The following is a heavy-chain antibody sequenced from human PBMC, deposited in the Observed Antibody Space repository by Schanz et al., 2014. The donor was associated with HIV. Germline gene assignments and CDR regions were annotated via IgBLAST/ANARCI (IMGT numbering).Heavy chain of an antibody. CDR2: ITDSGDKT. Sequence: EALLLESGGGLVQPGGSLRLSCRGSEFPFSQNAMTWVRQAPGKGLQWVSSITDSGDKTDYTDSVKGRFTISRDNSRNTLFLQMDSLRVDDTAVYYCAQMGAFAAFDIWGHGTVVTVSP. CDR1: EFPFSQNA. D-gene: IGHD3-16*01. CDR3: AQMGAFAAFDI. V-gene: IGHV3-23*01. J-gene: IGHJ3*02.